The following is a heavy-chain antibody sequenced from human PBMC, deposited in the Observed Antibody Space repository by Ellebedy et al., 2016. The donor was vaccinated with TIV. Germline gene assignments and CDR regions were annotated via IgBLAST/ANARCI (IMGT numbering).Heavy chain of an antibody. J-gene: IGHJ4*02. Sequence: MPSETLSLTCAVSGGSISHYSFYWGWVRQPPGQGLEWLGRVYYNVNTYYNPSLKSRITVSVAASKNQFSLRLSSVTAADTAVYYCARHRGSGDLFGFDFWGQGILVTVSS. CDR2: VYYNVNT. CDR3: ARHRGSGDLFGFDF. D-gene: IGHD3-10*01. V-gene: IGHV4-39*01. CDR1: GGSISHYSFY.